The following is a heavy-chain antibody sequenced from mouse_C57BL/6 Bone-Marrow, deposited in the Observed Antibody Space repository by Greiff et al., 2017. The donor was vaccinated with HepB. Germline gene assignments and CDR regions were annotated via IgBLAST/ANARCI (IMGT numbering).Heavy chain of an antibody. Sequence: QVQLQQSGAELARPGASVKLSCKASGYTFTSYGISWVKQRTGQGLEWIGEIYPRSGNTYYNEKFKGKATLTADKSSSTAYMELRSLTSEDSAVYFCARDPPYYYGSSPCAYWGQGTLVTVSA. V-gene: IGHV1-81*01. CDR2: IYPRSGNT. J-gene: IGHJ3*01. CDR1: GYTFTSYG. D-gene: IGHD1-1*01. CDR3: ARDPPYYYGSSPCAY.